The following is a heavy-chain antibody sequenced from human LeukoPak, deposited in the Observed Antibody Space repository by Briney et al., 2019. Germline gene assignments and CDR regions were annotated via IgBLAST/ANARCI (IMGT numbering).Heavy chain of an antibody. J-gene: IGHJ4*02. CDR3: AMDYRSGRTIDF. CDR1: GGSFSGYY. Sequence: PSETLSLTCAVYGGSFSGYYWSWIRQPPGKGLEWIGEINHSGSTNYNPSLKSRVTISVDTSKNQFSLKLSSVTAADTAVYYCAMDYRSGRTIDFWGQGTLVTVSS. CDR2: INHSGST. D-gene: IGHD6-19*01. V-gene: IGHV4-34*01.